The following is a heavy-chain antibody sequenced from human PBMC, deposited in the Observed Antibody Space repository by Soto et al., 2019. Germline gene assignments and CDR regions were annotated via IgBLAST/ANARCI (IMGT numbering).Heavy chain of an antibody. V-gene: IGHV1-58*02. D-gene: IGHD4-17*01. CDR3: AAADYGDFSKSYYYCDGMDV. CDR2: IVVGSGNT. J-gene: IGHJ6*01. CDR1: GFTFTSSA. Sequence: GASVKVSCKASGFTFTSSAMQWVRQARGQRLERIGWIVVGSGNTNYAQKFQERVTITRDMSTSTAYMELSSLRSEDTAVYYCAAADYGDFSKSYYYCDGMDVSRQGSTVTGSS.